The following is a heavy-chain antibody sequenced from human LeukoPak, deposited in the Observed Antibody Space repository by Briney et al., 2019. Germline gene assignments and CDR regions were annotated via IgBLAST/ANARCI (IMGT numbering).Heavy chain of an antibody. CDR1: GGSISSGDYY. J-gene: IGHJ5*02. CDR2: MYYSGST. CDR3: ARPYYYDSRIDP. D-gene: IGHD3-22*01. Sequence: SQTLCLTCTVSGGSISSGDYYWSCIRQPPGQGLEWIGYMYYSGSTYYNPSLKSRVVISVVTSKNQFSLKLSSVTAADTAVYYCARPYYYDSRIDPWGQGILVTVSS. V-gene: IGHV4-30-4*01.